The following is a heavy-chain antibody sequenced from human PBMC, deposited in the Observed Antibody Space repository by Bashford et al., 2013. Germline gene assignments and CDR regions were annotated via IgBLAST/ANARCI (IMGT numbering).Heavy chain of an antibody. CDR3: AKDYGDYGKGRDYYYGMDA. D-gene: IGHD4-17*01. V-gene: IGHV3-23*01. CDR2: ISGSGENT. Sequence: GGSLRLSCEVSGFRFISYAMNWVRQAPGKGLEWVSGISGSGENTQYADSVKGRFTISRDTSKGTLYLQMNSLGAEDTATYYCAKDYGDYGKGRDYYYGMDAWGQGTTVTVSS. CDR1: GFRFISYA. J-gene: IGHJ6*02.